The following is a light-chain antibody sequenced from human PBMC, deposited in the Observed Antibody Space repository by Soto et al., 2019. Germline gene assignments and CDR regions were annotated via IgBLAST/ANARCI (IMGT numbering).Light chain of an antibody. V-gene: IGKV1-5*01. CDR2: GAS. CDR1: QTISTW. J-gene: IGKJ1*01. CDR3: HQYKSYWT. Sequence: DIQMTQSPSTLSASVGDRVTITCRASQTISTWLAWYQQKPGKAPELLIYGASTLESGVPSRFSGSGSGTEFTLTISSLQPDDFATYYCHQYKSYWTFGQGTKV.